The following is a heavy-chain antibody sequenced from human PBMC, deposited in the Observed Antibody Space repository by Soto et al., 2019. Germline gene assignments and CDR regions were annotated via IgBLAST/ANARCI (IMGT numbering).Heavy chain of an antibody. CDR2: IYSGGST. CDR1: GFTVSSNY. J-gene: IGHJ6*03. D-gene: IGHD3-3*01. V-gene: IGHV3-53*04. CDR3: ARGLWSGYYYYYYYMDV. Sequence: AGGSLRLSCAASGFTVSSNYMSWVRQAPGKELEWVSVIYSGGSTYYADSVKGRFTISRHNSKNTLYLQMNSLRAEDTAVYYCARGLWSGYYYYYYYMDVWGKGTTVTVSS.